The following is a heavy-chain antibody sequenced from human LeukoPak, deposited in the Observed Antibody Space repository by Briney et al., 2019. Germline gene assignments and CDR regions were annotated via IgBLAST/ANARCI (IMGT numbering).Heavy chain of an antibody. V-gene: IGHV3-11*06. J-gene: IGHJ4*02. D-gene: IGHD6-25*01. Sequence: LSLTCAVYGGSFSGYYLSWIRQAPGKGLEWVSYISSSSYTNYADSVKGRFTISRDNAKNSLYLQMNSLRAEDTAVYYCARLDSGRDYFDYWGQGTLVTVSS. CDR1: GGSFSGYY. CDR2: ISSSSYT. CDR3: ARLDSGRDYFDY.